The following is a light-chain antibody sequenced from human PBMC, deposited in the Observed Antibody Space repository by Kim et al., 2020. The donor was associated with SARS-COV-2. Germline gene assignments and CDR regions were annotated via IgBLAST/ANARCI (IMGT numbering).Light chain of an antibody. CDR3: QKYNGAPWT. CDR2: AAT. J-gene: IGKJ1*01. V-gene: IGKV1-27*01. CDR1: QGMSKD. Sequence: DRVTIACGARQGMSKDLDWYQQKPGNAPKLLICAATALQSGVPTRFSGSGSGTDFTLTISSLQPEDVATYYCQKYNGAPWTFGQGTKVEI.